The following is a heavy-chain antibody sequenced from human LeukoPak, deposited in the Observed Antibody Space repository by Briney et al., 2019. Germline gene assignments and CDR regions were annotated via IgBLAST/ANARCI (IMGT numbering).Heavy chain of an antibody. J-gene: IGHJ4*02. D-gene: IGHD6-13*01. V-gene: IGHV5-51*01. Sequence: GESLKISCKGSGYSFLSYWIGWVRQMPGKGLEWMGIIYPGDSHTRYSPSFQGQVTISADQSLSTAYLQWSSLKASDTAMYYCARHLGNSRHFDYWGQGTLVTVSS. CDR2: IYPGDSHT. CDR3: ARHLGNSRHFDY. CDR1: GYSFLSYW.